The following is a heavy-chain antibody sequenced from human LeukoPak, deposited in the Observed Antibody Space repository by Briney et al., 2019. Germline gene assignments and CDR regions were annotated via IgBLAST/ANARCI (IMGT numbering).Heavy chain of an antibody. CDR2: MWYDGSYK. J-gene: IGHJ4*02. Sequence: GGSLRLSCAASGFTFNTNGMYWVRQAPGKGLEWVAFMWYDGSYKHYAESVKGRCTISSDNSKNTLYLQMNSLRAEDTALYYCAKGISNWGNLDYWGQGTLVTVSS. D-gene: IGHD7-27*01. CDR1: GFTFNTNG. CDR3: AKGISNWGNLDY. V-gene: IGHV3-30*02.